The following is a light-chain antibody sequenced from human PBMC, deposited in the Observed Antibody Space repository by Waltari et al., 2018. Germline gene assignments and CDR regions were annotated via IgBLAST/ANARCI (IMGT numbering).Light chain of an antibody. J-gene: IGKJ1*01. CDR2: KAS. CDR3: QQYYDSST. CDR1: RSISSW. V-gene: IGKV1-5*03. Sequence: DIQMTQSPSTLSASVGDRVTITCRASRSISSWLAWYQQKPGKAPSLLIYKASSLKSGVPSRFSGSGSGTEFTLTISSLQPDDFASYYCQQYYDSSTFGQGTKLELK.